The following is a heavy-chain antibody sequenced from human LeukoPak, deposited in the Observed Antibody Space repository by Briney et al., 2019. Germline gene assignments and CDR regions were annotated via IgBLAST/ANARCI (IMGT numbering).Heavy chain of an antibody. CDR3: ARESWGGYSYGYYMDV. V-gene: IGHV3-48*04. Sequence: GGSLRLSCAASGFTFSSYSMNWVRQAPGKGLEWVSYISSSSSTIYYADSVKGRFTISRDNAKNSLYLQMNSLRAEDTAVYYCARESWGGYSYGYYMDVWGKGTTVTVSS. J-gene: IGHJ6*03. CDR1: GFTFSSYS. D-gene: IGHD5-18*01. CDR2: ISSSSSTI.